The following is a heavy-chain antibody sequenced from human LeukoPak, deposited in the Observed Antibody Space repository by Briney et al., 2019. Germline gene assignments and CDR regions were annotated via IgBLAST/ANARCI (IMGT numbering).Heavy chain of an antibody. D-gene: IGHD4-11*01. Sequence: PGGSLRLSCAASGLTFSSYWMSWVRQAPAKGLEWVANIKEDGSEKYYVDSVKGRFTISRDNAKNSLYLQMNSLRSEDTAVYYCARDHEYSNYDWGQGTLVTVSS. V-gene: IGHV3-7*01. CDR1: GLTFSSYW. CDR3: ARDHEYSNYD. J-gene: IGHJ4*02. CDR2: IKEDGSEK.